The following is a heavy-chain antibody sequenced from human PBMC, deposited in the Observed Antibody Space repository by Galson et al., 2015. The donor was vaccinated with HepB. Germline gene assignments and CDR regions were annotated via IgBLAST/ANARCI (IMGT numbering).Heavy chain of an antibody. D-gene: IGHD5-24*01. CDR2: VCYNGPT. CDR3: TSGRDAYKTGF. CDR1: GASVSSRDFC. J-gene: IGHJ4*02. Sequence: ETLSLTCTVSGASVSSRDFCWSWIRQPPGERPEQIGYVCYNGPTTYNPSLKSRVSMSVDTSKNLLSLRVTSVTAADTAVYFRTSGRDAYKTGFWGQGTLVTVSS. V-gene: IGHV4-61*08.